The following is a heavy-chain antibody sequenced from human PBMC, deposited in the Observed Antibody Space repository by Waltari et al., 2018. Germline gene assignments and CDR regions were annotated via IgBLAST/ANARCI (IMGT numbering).Heavy chain of an antibody. J-gene: IGHJ6*03. CDR1: GGSIRDYY. D-gene: IGHD3-9*01. CDR2: IYYRGST. Sequence: QLQESGPGLVKPSETLSLTCSVSGGSIRDYYWSWIRQPPGKGLEWIGYIYYRGSTNYNPSLKSRVTISRDTSENEFSLKVNSVTAAETDVYYCARHGFLTGSDLGYYNYYYMDVWGKGTTVTVS. V-gene: IGHV4-59*08. CDR3: ARHGFLTGSDLGYYNYYYMDV.